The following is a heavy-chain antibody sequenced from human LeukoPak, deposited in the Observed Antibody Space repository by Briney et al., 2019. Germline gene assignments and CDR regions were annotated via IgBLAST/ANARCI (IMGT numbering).Heavy chain of an antibody. J-gene: IGHJ4*02. Sequence: GGSLRLSCAASGFTFSSHAMSWVRRAPGKGLEWVSGLIENGATTYYADTVKGRFTISRDNSRNTMYLQMNSLRVEDTAVYYCVKDYQVGNSPAFGDYWGQGTLVTISS. D-gene: IGHD1-26*01. CDR3: VKDYQVGNSPAFGDY. V-gene: IGHV3-23*01. CDR2: LIENGATT. CDR1: GFTFSSHA.